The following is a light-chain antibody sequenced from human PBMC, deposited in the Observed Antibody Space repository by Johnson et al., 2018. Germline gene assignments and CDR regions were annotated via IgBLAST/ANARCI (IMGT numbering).Light chain of an antibody. CDR3: GTWDSSLSAGNV. V-gene: IGLV1-51*02. Sequence: QSVLTQPPSVSAAPGQKVTISCSGSSSNIGNNYVSWYQQLPGTAPKLLIYENNKRPSGIPDRLSVSKSGTSATLGITGLQTGDEADYYCGTWDSSLSAGNVFGTGTKVTVL. J-gene: IGLJ1*01. CDR2: ENN. CDR1: SSNIGNNY.